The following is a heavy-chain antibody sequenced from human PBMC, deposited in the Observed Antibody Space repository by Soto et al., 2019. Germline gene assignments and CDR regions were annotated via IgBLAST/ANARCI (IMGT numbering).Heavy chain of an antibody. D-gene: IGHD6-6*01. Sequence: QVQLVESGGGVVQPGRSLRLSCAASGFTFSGYGMHWVRQAPGKGLEWVAVISFEGSKKYYANSVEGRFTISRDNSKNTLSLKLNSLRAEDTAVYYCAKGGSSSGRYFATWGQGTLVTVSS. CDR3: AKGGSSSGRYFAT. V-gene: IGHV3-30*18. CDR2: ISFEGSKK. CDR1: GFTFSGYG. J-gene: IGHJ5*02.